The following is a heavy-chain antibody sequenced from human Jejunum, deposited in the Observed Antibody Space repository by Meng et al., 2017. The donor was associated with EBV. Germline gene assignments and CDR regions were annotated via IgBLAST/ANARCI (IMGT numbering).Heavy chain of an antibody. CDR1: GHPLFNGGHY. J-gene: IGHJ5*02. Sequence: QVHLQGSGPGLVKPSQTLSLTCAGSGHPLFNGGHYWTWIRQPPGKGLEWIGYIFYTGNTYYNPSLKSRVTISLDISKNQFSLNLTSVTAADTAVYYCARDTNGDYGWVDPWGQGTLVTVSS. CDR2: IFYTGNT. V-gene: IGHV4-30-4*01. D-gene: IGHD4-17*01. CDR3: ARDTNGDYGWVDP.